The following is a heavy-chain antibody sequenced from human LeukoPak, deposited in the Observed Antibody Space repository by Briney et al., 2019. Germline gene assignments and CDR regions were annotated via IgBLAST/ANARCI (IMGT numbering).Heavy chain of an antibody. V-gene: IGHV3-23*01. J-gene: IGHJ4*02. CDR3: ARDDFTQAGFDY. D-gene: IGHD3/OR15-3a*01. Sequence: PGGSLRLSCAASGFTFSSYAMSWVRQAPGKGLERVSTISGSGGSTYYADSVKGRFTISRDNSKNTLYLQMNSLRAEDTAVYYCARDDFTQAGFDYWGQGTLVTVSS. CDR2: ISGSGGST. CDR1: GFTFSSYA.